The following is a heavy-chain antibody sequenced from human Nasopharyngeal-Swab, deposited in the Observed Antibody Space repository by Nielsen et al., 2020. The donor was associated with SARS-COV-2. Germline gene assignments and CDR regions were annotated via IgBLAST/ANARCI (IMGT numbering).Heavy chain of an antibody. CDR1: GFTFDDYA. CDR2: INWNSGNI. D-gene: IGHD2-21*02. V-gene: IGHV3-9*01. Sequence: SLKISCAASGFTFDDYAMHWVRQAPGKGLEWVSGINWNSGNIGYADSVKGRFTISRDNAKNSLYLQMNSLRAEDTAVYYCARGGGHIVVVTAFDYWGQGTLVTVSS. J-gene: IGHJ4*02. CDR3: ARGGGHIVVVTAFDY.